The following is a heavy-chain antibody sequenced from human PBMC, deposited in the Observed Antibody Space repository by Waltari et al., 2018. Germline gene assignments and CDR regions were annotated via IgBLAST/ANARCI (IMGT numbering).Heavy chain of an antibody. CDR1: YR. J-gene: IGHJ5*02. V-gene: IGHV3-74*03. Sequence: YRMHWCRQAPGKGLGGVSGVNRDGRRTTYADPVKGRFTISRDNARNTVHLEMNTLTVEDTALYYCGTLEAVASWGQGTQVTVSS. CDR2: VNRDGRRT. CDR3: GTLEAVAS.